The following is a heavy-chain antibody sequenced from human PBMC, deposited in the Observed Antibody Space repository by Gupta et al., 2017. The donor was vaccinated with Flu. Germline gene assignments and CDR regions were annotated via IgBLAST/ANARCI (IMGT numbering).Heavy chain of an antibody. CDR2: TIGGGGAT. J-gene: IGHJ5*02. D-gene: IGHD4-17*01. V-gene: IGHV3-15*01. Sequence: EVHVEESGGDLVKPGESLRLSCAVSGLSFSDAWMAWVRQAPGKGLEWVGRTIGGGGATDYAATVNGRFTISRDNSKSTLYLHMGGLTVEDTAVYYCVWMNTVTTLGSWGQGTLVTVTS. CDR1: GLSFSDAW. CDR3: VWMNTVTTLGS.